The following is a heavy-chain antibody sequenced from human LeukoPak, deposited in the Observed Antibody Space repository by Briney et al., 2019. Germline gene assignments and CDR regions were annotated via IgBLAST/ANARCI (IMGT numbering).Heavy chain of an antibody. J-gene: IGHJ4*02. Sequence: PGGSLRLSCAASGFTFSSYSMNWVRQAPGKGLEGVSYISRSSSTIYYADSVKGRFTISRDNAKNSLYLQMNSLRAEDTAVYYCARDHHDYVWGSGWYFDYWGQGTLVTVSS. V-gene: IGHV3-48*01. CDR2: ISRSSSTI. CDR3: ARDHHDYVWGSGWYFDY. CDR1: GFTFSSYS. D-gene: IGHD3-16*01.